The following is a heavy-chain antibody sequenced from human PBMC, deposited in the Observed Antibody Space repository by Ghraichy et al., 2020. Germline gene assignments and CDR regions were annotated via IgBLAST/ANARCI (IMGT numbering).Heavy chain of an antibody. J-gene: IGHJ4*02. CDR1: GFTFSSYS. V-gene: IGHV3-21*01. CDR2: ISSSSSYI. Sequence: GGSLRLFCAASGFTFSSYSMNWVRQAPGKGLEWVSSISSSSSYIYYADSVKGRFTISRDNAKNSLYLQMNSLRAEDTAVYYCARDLQDYFDYWGQGTLVTVSS. CDR3: ARDLQDYFDY.